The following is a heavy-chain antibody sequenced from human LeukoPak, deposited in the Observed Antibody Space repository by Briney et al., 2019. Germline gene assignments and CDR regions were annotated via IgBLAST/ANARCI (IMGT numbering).Heavy chain of an antibody. V-gene: IGHV1-18*01. CDR3: ARDIAAAGINYYSYGMDV. Sequence: ASVKVSCKASGYTFTSYGISWVRQAPGQGLEWMGWISAYNGNTNYAQKLQGRVTMTTDTSTSTAYMELRSLRSDDTAVYYCARDIAAAGINYYSYGMDVWGQGTTVTVSS. J-gene: IGHJ6*02. D-gene: IGHD6-13*01. CDR1: GYTFTSYG. CDR2: ISAYNGNT.